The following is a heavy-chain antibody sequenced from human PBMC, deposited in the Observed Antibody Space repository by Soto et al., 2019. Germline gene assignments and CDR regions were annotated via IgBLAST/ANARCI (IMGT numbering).Heavy chain of an antibody. CDR2: ISSSSSYI. D-gene: IGHD6-13*01. Sequence: PGGSLRLSCAASGFTFSSYSMNWVRQAPGKGLEWVSSISSSSSYIYYADSVKGRFTISRDNAKNSLYLQMNSLRAEDTAVYYCARDLLAIAAAVYYYYGMDVWGQGTTVTVSS. CDR1: GFTFSSYS. CDR3: ARDLLAIAAAVYYYYGMDV. V-gene: IGHV3-21*01. J-gene: IGHJ6*02.